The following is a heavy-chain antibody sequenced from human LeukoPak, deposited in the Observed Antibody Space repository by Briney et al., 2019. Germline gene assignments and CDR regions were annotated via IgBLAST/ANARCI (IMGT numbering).Heavy chain of an antibody. CDR3: ARHVYYYYYMDV. CDR2: IYTSGST. J-gene: IGHJ6*03. Sequence: SQTLSLTCTVSGGSISSGSYFWSWIRQPAGKGLEWIGRIYTSGSTNYNPSLKSRVTISVDTSKNQFSLKLSSVTAADTAVYYCARHVYYYYYMDVWGKGTTVTISS. CDR1: GGSISSGSYF. V-gene: IGHV4-61*02.